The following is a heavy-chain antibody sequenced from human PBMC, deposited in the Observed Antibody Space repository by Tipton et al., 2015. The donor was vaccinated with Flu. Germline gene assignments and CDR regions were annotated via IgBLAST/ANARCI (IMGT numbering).Heavy chain of an antibody. CDR1: GFTFSSYA. CDR2: ISGSGGST. CDR3: AFFQGDNWFDP. V-gene: IGHV3-23*01. J-gene: IGHJ5*02. Sequence: SLRLSCAASGFTFSSYAMGWVRQAPGKGLEWVSAISGSGGSTYYADSVKGRFTISRDNSKNTLYLQMNSLRAEDTAVYYCAFFQGDNWFDPWGQGTLVTVSS.